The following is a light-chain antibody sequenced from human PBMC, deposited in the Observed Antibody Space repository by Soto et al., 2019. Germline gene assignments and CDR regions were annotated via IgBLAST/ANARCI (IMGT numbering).Light chain of an antibody. V-gene: IGKV3-20*01. CDR2: DAS. CDR3: QQYGSSGT. J-gene: IGKJ4*02. Sequence: TPSPVTXSFINRSRPPLAWRARQTVRKKYLAWYKQKTGQXPXXLIYDASSRATGIPDRISGGGYGTDFTPTIFRLENEDSAVYYCQQYGSSGTFGEGTKVEI. CDR1: QTVRKKY.